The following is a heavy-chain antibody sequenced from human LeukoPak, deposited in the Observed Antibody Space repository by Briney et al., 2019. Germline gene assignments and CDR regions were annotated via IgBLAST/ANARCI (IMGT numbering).Heavy chain of an antibody. J-gene: IGHJ4*02. CDR1: GFTFRSYL. CDR3: VKALGNIVGTTTYLDY. Sequence: GGSLRLPCSASGFTFRSYLMHWVRQAPGKGLEYVSAISSNGGSTYYTDSVKGRFTISRDNSKNTLFLQMSSLRVEDTAVYYCVKALGNIVGTTTYLDYWGQGTLVTVSS. CDR2: ISSNGGST. D-gene: IGHD1-26*01. V-gene: IGHV3-64D*06.